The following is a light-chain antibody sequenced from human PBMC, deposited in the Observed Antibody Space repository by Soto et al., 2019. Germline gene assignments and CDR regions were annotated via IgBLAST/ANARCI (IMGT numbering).Light chain of an antibody. J-gene: IGKJ5*01. V-gene: IGKV1-39*01. CDR1: QSISIY. CDR3: QQTYTTPEIT. CDR2: GAS. Sequence: DLQMTQAPSSLSASVGGSVTITCXASQSISIYLNWYQLKPGKAPNLLMYGASYLKSGVPTRFSGSGSGTDFTLTISSLQPEDFAIYYCQQTYTTPEITFGQGTRLEIK.